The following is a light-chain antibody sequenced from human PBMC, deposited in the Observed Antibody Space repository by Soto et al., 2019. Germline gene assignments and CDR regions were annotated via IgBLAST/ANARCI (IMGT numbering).Light chain of an antibody. J-gene: IGKJ5*01. CDR1: QSVSSN. CDR3: QHYDSLPIT. CDR2: GAS. V-gene: IGKV3-20*01. Sequence: EIVMTQSPATLSVSPGERATLSCRASQSVSSNLAWYQQKLGQAPRLLIYGASSRATGIPDRFSGSGSGTDFTLTISRLEPEDFAVFYCQHYDSLPITFGQGTRLEIK.